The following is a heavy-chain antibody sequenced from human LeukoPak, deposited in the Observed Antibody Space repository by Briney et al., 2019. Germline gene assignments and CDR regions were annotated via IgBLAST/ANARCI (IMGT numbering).Heavy chain of an antibody. CDR3: ARDEYYYGSGSYGFDY. D-gene: IGHD3-10*01. V-gene: IGHV4-59*02. J-gene: IGHJ4*02. CDR1: GGSVSDYY. Sequence: SETLSLTCTISGGSVSDYYWSWIRQSPGKGLEWIGYIYHTGSTSYSPSLKSRVTMSVDTSKNQFSLKLSSVTAADTAVYYCARDEYYYGSGSYGFDYWGQGTLVTVSS. CDR2: IYHTGST.